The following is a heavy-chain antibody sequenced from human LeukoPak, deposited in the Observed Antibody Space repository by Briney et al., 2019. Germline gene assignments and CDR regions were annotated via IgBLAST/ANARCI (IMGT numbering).Heavy chain of an antibody. D-gene: IGHD3-16*01. CDR3: ARGDYETPLFNY. Sequence: SQTLSLTCTVSGGSIRSGNYFWSWIRQPAGKGLEWIGCVHNSGNTNYNPSLKSRVTISLDTSKNQFSLQLSSVTAADTAVYFCARGDYETPLFNYWGQGTLVTVSS. V-gene: IGHV4-61*02. CDR1: GGSIRSGNYF. CDR2: VHNSGNT. J-gene: IGHJ4*02.